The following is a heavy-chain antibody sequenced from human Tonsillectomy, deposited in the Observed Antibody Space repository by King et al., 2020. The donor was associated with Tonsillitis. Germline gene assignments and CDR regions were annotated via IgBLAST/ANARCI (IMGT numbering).Heavy chain of an antibody. V-gene: IGHV4-61*02. CDR3: AREDYSDYPY. D-gene: IGHD4-11*01. CDR1: GGSINSGPYY. Sequence: QLQESGPGLVKPSQTLSLTCTVSGGSINSGPYYWNWIRQPAGKGLEWIGRTSISGSTSSNPSLKSRVTISVDTSKNQFSLQLSSVTAADTAVYYCAREDYSDYPYWGQGTLVIVSS. CDR2: TSISGST. J-gene: IGHJ4*02.